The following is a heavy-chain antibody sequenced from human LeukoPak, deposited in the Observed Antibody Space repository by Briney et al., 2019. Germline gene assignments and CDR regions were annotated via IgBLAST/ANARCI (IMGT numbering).Heavy chain of an antibody. CDR1: GCTLSSYA. J-gene: IGHJ4*02. CDR3: ARVCGGSCYSYYFDY. V-gene: IGHV1-69*04. CDR2: IIPILGIA. D-gene: IGHD2-15*01. Sequence: SVKVSCKASGCTLSSYAISWVRQAPGQGLEWMGRIIPILGIANYAQKFQGRVTITADKSTSTAYMELSSLRSEDTAVYYCARVCGGSCYSYYFDYWGQGTLVTVSS.